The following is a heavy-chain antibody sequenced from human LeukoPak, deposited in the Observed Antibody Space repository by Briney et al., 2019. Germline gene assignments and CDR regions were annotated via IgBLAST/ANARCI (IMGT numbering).Heavy chain of an antibody. V-gene: IGHV1-2*02. CDR3: AREYILTAYYGDY. Sequence: ASVLVSCKASGFTFNAYNIHWVRQAPGQGLEWMGWINPKSGGANYAQKFQGRVTMTWDTSISTAYMELSRLRSDDTAVYYCAREYILTAYYGDYWGQGTLVTVSS. J-gene: IGHJ4*02. CDR1: GFTFNAYN. CDR2: INPKSGGA. D-gene: IGHD3-9*01.